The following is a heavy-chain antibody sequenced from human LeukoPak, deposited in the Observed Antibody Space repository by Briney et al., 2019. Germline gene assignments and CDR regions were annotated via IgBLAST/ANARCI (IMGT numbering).Heavy chain of an antibody. CDR1: GFTFNSFA. D-gene: IGHD1-7*01. Sequence: PGGSLRLSCAASGFTFNSFALDWVRQAPGKGLEWVSAISGSGGSTYYADSVKGRFTISRDNSKNTLYLQMNSLRAEDTAVYYCAPGTIFDYWGQGTLVTVSS. CDR3: APGTIFDY. J-gene: IGHJ4*02. CDR2: ISGSGGST. V-gene: IGHV3-23*01.